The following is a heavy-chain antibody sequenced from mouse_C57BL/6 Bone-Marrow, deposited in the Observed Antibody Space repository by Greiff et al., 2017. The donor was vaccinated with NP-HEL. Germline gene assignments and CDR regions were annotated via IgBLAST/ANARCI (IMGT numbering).Heavy chain of an antibody. J-gene: IGHJ2*01. CDR3: ARGTVVATDY. D-gene: IGHD1-1*01. Sequence: VKLQQPGAELVMPGASVKLSCKASGYTFTSYWMHWVKQRPGQGLEWIGAIDPSDSYTNYNQKFKGKSTLTVDKSSSTAYMQLSSLTSEDSAVYYCARGTVVATDYWGQGTTLTVSS. V-gene: IGHV1-69*01. CDR1: GYTFTSYW. CDR2: IDPSDSYT.